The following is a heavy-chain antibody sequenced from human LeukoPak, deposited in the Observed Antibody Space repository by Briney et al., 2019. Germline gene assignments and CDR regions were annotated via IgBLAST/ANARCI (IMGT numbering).Heavy chain of an antibody. CDR2: IYHGGSA. Sequence: PSETLSLTCAVSGYSTSSGYYWGRIRQPPGKGLEWIGSIYHGGSAYYNPSLKSRVTISVDTSKNQFSLKLRSVTAADTAVYYCARERGSNYDSCAPGDYCGQGTLVTVSS. V-gene: IGHV4-38-2*02. CDR3: ARERGSNYDSCAPGDY. CDR1: GYSTSSGYY. J-gene: IGHJ4*02. D-gene: IGHD3-22*01.